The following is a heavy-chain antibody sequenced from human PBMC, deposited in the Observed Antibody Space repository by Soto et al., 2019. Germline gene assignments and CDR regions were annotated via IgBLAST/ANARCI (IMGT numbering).Heavy chain of an antibody. CDR3: ARVLTRDYYGSGSYWSPTYYYGMDV. J-gene: IGHJ6*02. D-gene: IGHD3-10*01. CDR1: GGTFSSYA. CDR2: IIPIFGTA. Sequence: SVKVSCKASGGTFSSYAISWVRQAPGQGLEWMGGIIPIFGTANYAQKFQGRVTITADESTSTAYMELSSLRSEDTAVYYCARVLTRDYYGSGSYWSPTYYYGMDVWGQGTTVTVSS. V-gene: IGHV1-69*13.